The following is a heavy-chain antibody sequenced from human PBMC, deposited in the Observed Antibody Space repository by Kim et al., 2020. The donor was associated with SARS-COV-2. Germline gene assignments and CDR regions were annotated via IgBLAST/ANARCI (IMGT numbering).Heavy chain of an antibody. J-gene: IGHJ6*02. D-gene: IGHD3-10*01. CDR1: GYTFTSYG. CDR2: ISAYNGNT. V-gene: IGHV1-18*01. Sequence: ASVKVSCKASGYTFTSYGISWVRQAPGQGLEWMGWISAYNGNTNYAQKLQGRVTMTTDTSTSTAYMERRSLRYDDTAVYYCARDEDRDSFRLWFGGLLPRLPSYDGMDVWGQGTTVTVSS. CDR3: ARDEDRDSFRLWFGGLLPRLPSYDGMDV.